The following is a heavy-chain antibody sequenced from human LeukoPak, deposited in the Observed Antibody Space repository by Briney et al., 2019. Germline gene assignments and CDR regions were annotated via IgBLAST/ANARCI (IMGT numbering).Heavy chain of an antibody. CDR1: GGSISSYY. CDR3: ARDQAAGIGIDY. CDR2: IYYSGST. J-gene: IGHJ4*02. Sequence: PSETLSLTCTVSGGSISSYYWSWIRQPPGKGLEWIGYIYYSGSTNYNPSLKSRVTISVDTSKNQFSLKLSSVTAADTAVYYCARDQAAGIGIDYWGQGTLVTVSS. D-gene: IGHD6-13*01. V-gene: IGHV4-59*01.